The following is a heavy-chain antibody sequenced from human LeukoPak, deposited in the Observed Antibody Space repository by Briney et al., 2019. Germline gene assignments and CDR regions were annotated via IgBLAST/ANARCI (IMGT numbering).Heavy chain of an antibody. V-gene: IGHV4-59*12. D-gene: IGHD1-26*01. CDR1: GGSISSYY. J-gene: IGHJ3*02. CDR3: ARTGIVGASKVVAFDI. CDR2: IYYSGST. Sequence: SETLSLTCTVSGGSISSYYWSWIRQPPGKGLEWIGYIYYSGSTNYNPSLKSRVTISVDTSKNQFSLKLSSVTAADTAVYYCARTGIVGASKVVAFDIWGQGTMVTVSS.